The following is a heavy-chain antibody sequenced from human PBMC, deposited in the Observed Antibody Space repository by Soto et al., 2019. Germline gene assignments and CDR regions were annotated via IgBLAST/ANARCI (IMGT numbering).Heavy chain of an antibody. CDR3: ARDGGRHSGGIDY. V-gene: IGHV1-69*01. D-gene: IGHD1-26*01. Sequence: QVQLVQSGAEVKKPGSSVNVSCKASGGTFSSYSFNWVRQAPGQGLEWMGEIIPIFGTANYAQKSQGRVTITAAESTSTAYMELSSLRSEDTAVYYCARDGGRHSGGIDYWGQGTLVTVSS. CDR1: GGTFSSYS. CDR2: IIPIFGTA. J-gene: IGHJ4*02.